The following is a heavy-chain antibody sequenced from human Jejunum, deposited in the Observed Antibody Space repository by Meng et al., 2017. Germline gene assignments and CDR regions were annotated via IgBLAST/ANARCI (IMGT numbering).Heavy chain of an antibody. J-gene: IGHJ4*01. D-gene: IGHD2-2*01. CDR2: IKQDGTEK. CDR3: AREGGLVGAGPFDY. Sequence: GESLKISCAASGFTFSINWMTWVRQAPGKGLEWVANIKQDGTEKYYVGSVKGRFTISRDNDKNSLYLQMNSLRAEDTAVYYCAREGGLVGAGPFDYWGQGNRVNGAS. V-gene: IGHV3-7*01. CDR1: GFTFSINW.